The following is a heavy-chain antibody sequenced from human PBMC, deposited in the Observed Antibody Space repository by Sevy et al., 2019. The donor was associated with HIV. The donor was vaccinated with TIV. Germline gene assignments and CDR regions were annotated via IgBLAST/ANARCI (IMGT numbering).Heavy chain of an antibody. CDR3: ARVRYDSALYYFDY. CDR1: GFIFSDYY. V-gene: IGHV3-11*06. D-gene: IGHD6-19*01. CDR2: ISTRSTYT. Sequence: GGSLGLSCAASGFIFSDYYMSWIRQAPGKGLEWLSYISTRSTYTNYADSVKGRFTISRDNAKNSLYLQMNSLRVEDTAVYYCARVRYDSALYYFDYWGQGTLVTVSS. J-gene: IGHJ4*02.